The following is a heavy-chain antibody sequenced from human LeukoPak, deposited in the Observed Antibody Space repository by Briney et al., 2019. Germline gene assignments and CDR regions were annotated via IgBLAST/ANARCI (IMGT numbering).Heavy chain of an antibody. V-gene: IGHV1-69*05. CDR3: ARVPPSAMASYYYYYYMDV. D-gene: IGHD5-18*01. CDR2: IIPIFGTA. J-gene: IGHJ6*03. Sequence: SVKVSCKASGGTLSSYAISWVRQAPGQGLEWMGGIIPIFGTANYAQKFQGRVTITTDESTSTAYMELSSLRSEDTAVYYCARVPPSAMASYYYYYYMDVWGKGTTVTVSS. CDR1: GGTLSSYA.